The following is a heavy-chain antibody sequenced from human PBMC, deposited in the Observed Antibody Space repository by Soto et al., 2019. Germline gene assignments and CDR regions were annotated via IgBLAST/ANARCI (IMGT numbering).Heavy chain of an antibody. J-gene: IGHJ4*02. CDR2: IYSGGST. CDR3: AREGYDFWSGYYTGGYFDY. D-gene: IGHD3-3*01. CDR1: GFTVSSSY. Sequence: EVQLVESGGGLVQPGGSLRLSCAASGFTVSSSYMSWVRQAPGKGLEWVSVIYSGGSTYYADSVKGRFTISRDNSKNTLYLQMKSLRAEDTAVYYCAREGYDFWSGYYTGGYFDYWDQGTLVTVSS. V-gene: IGHV3-66*01.